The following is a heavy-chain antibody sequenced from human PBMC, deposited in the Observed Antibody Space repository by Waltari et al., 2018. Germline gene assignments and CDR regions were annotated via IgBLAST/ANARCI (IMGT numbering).Heavy chain of an antibody. V-gene: IGHV4-61*02. D-gene: IGHD3-16*01. Sequence: QVQLQESGPGLVKPSETLSLTCNVSGDSINSGSYFWSWIRQPAGEGLEFIGRIYKNGDTRYNPSITGRVNIKMDLARNQFSRRVESVAAADTAVYYCTGDPAGGIDVWGQGTLVTVSS. CDR2: IYKNGDT. CDR1: GDSINSGSYF. J-gene: IGHJ4*02. CDR3: TGDPAGGIDV.